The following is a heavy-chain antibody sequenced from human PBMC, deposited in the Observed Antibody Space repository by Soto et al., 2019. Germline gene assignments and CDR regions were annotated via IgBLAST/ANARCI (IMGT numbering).Heavy chain of an antibody. D-gene: IGHD3-3*01. V-gene: IGHV4-39*01. J-gene: IGHJ6*02. CDR3: ARRRGVVQDGMDV. CDR2: IYYSGST. CDR1: GGSIRSSSSY. Sequence: QLQLQESGPGLVKPSETLSLTCTVSGGSIRSSSSYWDWIRQPPGKGLEWIGSIYYSGSTYYNPSLKSRVIISMDKSKNPFSLNVSSVTAADTAVYYCARRRGVVQDGMDVWGQGTTVIVSS.